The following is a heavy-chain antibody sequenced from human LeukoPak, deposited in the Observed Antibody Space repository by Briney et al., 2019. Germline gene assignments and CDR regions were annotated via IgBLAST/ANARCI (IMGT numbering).Heavy chain of an antibody. Sequence: ASVKVSCTASGYTFTGYYMHWVRQAPGQGLEWMGMIYPRDGSTSYAQKFQGRVTVTRVTSTSTVHMELSGLRSEDTAVYYCARDQEGFDYWGQGTLVTVSS. CDR2: IYPRDGST. V-gene: IGHV1-46*01. J-gene: IGHJ4*02. CDR3: ARDQEGFDY. CDR1: GYTFTGYY.